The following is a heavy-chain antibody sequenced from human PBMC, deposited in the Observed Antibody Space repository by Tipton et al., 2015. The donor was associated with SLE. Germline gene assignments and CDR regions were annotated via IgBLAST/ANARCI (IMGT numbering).Heavy chain of an antibody. CDR2: IKQDGSEK. CDR1: GFTFSSYW. CDR3: AKANQLGNYYYGMDV. V-gene: IGHV3-7*03. J-gene: IGHJ6*02. D-gene: IGHD1-1*01. Sequence: SLRLSCAASGFTFSSYWMSWVRQAPGKGLEWVANIKQDGSEKYYVDSVKGRFTISRDNAKNSLYLQMNSLRAEDTALYYCAKANQLGNYYYGMDVWGQGTTVTVSS.